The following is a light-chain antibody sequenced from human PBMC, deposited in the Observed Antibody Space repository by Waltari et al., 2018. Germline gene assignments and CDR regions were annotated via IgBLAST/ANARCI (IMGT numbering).Light chain of an antibody. V-gene: IGLV2-14*03. CDR3: CSFTSSSTWV. CDR2: DVN. Sequence: QPALTQPASVSGSPGQSITISCTGASSDVGGYNYVSWYQQHPGKAPKLIIYDVNNRPSGLSNRFSGSKSGNRASLTISGLQAEDEADYYCCSFTSSSTWVFGGGTKLTVL. CDR1: SSDVGGYNY. J-gene: IGLJ3*02.